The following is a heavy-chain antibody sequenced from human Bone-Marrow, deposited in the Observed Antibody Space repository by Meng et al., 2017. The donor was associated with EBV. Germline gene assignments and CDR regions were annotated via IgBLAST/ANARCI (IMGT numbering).Heavy chain of an antibody. D-gene: IGHD3-22*01. Sequence: VQLRGSGPGRVKPSGTLSLTCAVSGASIDSSDWWTWVRQAPGKGLEWIGEIHHSGTTNCNPSLESRVTISIDKSDNQFSLKLTSVTAADTAVYYCARGLGGHYPTMEYWGQGTLVTVSS. CDR1: GASIDSSDW. CDR2: IHHSGTT. V-gene: IGHV4-4*02. CDR3: ARGLGGHYPTMEY. J-gene: IGHJ4*02.